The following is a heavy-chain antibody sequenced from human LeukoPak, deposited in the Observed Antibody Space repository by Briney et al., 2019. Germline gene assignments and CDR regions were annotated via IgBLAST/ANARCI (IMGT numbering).Heavy chain of an antibody. Sequence: PGGSLRLSCAASGFTFSSYGMHWVRQAPGKGLEWVAFIRDDGSNKYYADSVKGRFTISRDNSKNTLYLQMNSLRAEDTAVYYCAKALLEWSTPFDYWGQGTLVTVSS. CDR1: GFTFSSYG. V-gene: IGHV3-30*02. CDR3: AKALLEWSTPFDY. CDR2: IRDDGSNK. J-gene: IGHJ4*02. D-gene: IGHD3-3*01.